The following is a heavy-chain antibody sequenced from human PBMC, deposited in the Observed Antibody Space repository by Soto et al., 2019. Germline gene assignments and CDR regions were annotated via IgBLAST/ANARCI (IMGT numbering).Heavy chain of an antibody. CDR2: IYPGDSDT. J-gene: IGHJ6*03. D-gene: IGHD1-26*01. Sequence: GESLKISCKGSGYSFTSYWIGWVRQMPGKGLEWMGIIYPGDSDTRYSPSFQGQVTISADKSISTAYLQWSSLKASDTAMYYCARVAKHKHYPGRKFRYYYMDVWGKGTTVTVSS. CDR3: ARVAKHKHYPGRKFRYYYMDV. V-gene: IGHV5-51*01. CDR1: GYSFTSYW.